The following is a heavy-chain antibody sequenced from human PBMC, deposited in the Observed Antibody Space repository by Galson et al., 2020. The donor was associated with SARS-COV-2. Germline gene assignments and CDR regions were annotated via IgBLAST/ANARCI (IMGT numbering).Heavy chain of an antibody. CDR1: GFSFSDYE. CDR3: ASPYLAAASFFGAFDI. V-gene: IGHV3-48*03. Sequence: GESLKISCAGSGFSFSDYEMNWVRHGPGKGLEWVSYISSSGTNIYYADSVNGRFTISRDNAKNSLYLQMTSLRAEDTAIYYCASPYLAAASFFGAFDIWGPGTMVTVSS. D-gene: IGHD6-13*01. CDR2: ISSSGTNI. J-gene: IGHJ3*02.